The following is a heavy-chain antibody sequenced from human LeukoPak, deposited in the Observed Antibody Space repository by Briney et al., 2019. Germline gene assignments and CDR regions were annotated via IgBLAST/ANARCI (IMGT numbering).Heavy chain of an antibody. J-gene: IGHJ4*02. D-gene: IGHD3/OR15-3a*01. CDR1: GGSISSGGYS. CDR2: IYHRGST. CDR3: AGGTGYGIYYFDY. Sequence: SQTLSLTCAVSGGSISSGGYSWSWIRQPPGKGLEWIGYIYHRGSTYYNPSLKSRVTISVDRSKNQFSLKLSSVTAADTAVYYCAGGTGYGIYYFDYWGQGTLVTVSS. V-gene: IGHV4-30-2*01.